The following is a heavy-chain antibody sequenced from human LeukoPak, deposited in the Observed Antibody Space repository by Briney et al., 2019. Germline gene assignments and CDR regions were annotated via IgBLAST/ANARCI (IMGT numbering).Heavy chain of an antibody. J-gene: IGHJ6*03. CDR2: ISSSGSTI. Sequence: PGGSLRLSCAASGFTFSSYEMNWVRQAPGKGLGGVSYISSSGSTIYYADSVKGRFTISRDNAKNSLYLQMNSLRAEDTAVYYCASLPTYSSSWYRNFYYYMDVWGKGTTVTVSS. CDR1: GFTFSSYE. V-gene: IGHV3-48*03. D-gene: IGHD6-13*01. CDR3: ASLPTYSSSWYRNFYYYMDV.